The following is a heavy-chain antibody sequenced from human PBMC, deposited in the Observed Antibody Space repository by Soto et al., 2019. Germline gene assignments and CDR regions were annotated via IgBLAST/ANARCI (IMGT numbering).Heavy chain of an antibody. CDR2: VHYSGNT. V-gene: IGHV4-38-2*02. J-gene: IGHJ5*02. CDR1: GYSISSGYH. D-gene: IGHD2-15*01. Sequence: SETLSLTCTVSGYSISSGYHWAWIRQPPGKGLEWLGSVHYSGNTYYNPSLKSRLTISVDKSKDQFSLNLSSVAAADTAVYYCARQDRVVAEGRWFDPWGQGTLVTVSS. CDR3: ARQDRVVAEGRWFDP.